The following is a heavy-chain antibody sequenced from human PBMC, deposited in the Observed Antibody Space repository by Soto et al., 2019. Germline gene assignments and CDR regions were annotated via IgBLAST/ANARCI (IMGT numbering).Heavy chain of an antibody. V-gene: IGHV1-3*05. CDR1: GYRFTSYA. Sequence: QVQLVQSGAEEKKPGASVKVSCKASGYRFTSYAMHWVRQAPGQRLEWMGWINAGNGNTKYSQNFQGRVTINRATYASTAYMELSSLRSEDTAVYYCARDLAVAGFLFYYGMDVWGQGTTVTVSS. CDR3: ARDLAVAGFLFYYGMDV. D-gene: IGHD6-19*01. J-gene: IGHJ6*02. CDR2: INAGNGNT.